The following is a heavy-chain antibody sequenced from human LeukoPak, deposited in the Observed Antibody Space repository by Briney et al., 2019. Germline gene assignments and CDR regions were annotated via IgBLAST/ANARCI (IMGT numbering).Heavy chain of an antibody. J-gene: IGHJ4*02. Sequence: GGSLRLSCAASGFTFSSYWMSWVRQAPGKGLEWVANIKQDGSEKYYVDSVKGRFTISRDNAKNSLYLQMNSLRAEDTAVYYCARDQYSSGWYPVYFDYWGQGTLVTVSS. CDR3: ARDQYSSGWYPVYFDY. D-gene: IGHD6-19*01. CDR1: GFTFSSYW. V-gene: IGHV3-7*03. CDR2: IKQDGSEK.